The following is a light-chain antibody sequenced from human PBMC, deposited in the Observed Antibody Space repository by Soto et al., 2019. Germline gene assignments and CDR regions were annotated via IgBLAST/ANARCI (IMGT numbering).Light chain of an antibody. CDR3: ASWDDRVRGGL. CDR1: NNL. Sequence: QSALTQPASVSGSPGQSITISCTGTNNLVSWYQQHPGKAPKVVLYEGTKRPSGVSNRFSGSNSGSTASLAISGLRSEDEADYYCASWDDRVRGGLFGGGTKLTVL. V-gene: IGLV2-14*02. J-gene: IGLJ3*02. CDR2: EGT.